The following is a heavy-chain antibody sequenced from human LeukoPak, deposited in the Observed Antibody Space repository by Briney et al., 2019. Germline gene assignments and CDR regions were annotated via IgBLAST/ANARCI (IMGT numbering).Heavy chain of an antibody. CDR1: GFTLSSSR. Sequence: PGGSLRLSCAAPGFTLSSSRMSSVRQAPGQGLEWVANIKQDVSDKYYVESVKGRFTISRDNAKNTRYLQIDSLRAEDTAVYFCARVDGHDAFDIWGQGTMVTVSS. CDR3: ARVDGHDAFDI. V-gene: IGHV3-7*04. CDR2: IKQDVSDK. J-gene: IGHJ3*02. D-gene: IGHD3/OR15-3a*01.